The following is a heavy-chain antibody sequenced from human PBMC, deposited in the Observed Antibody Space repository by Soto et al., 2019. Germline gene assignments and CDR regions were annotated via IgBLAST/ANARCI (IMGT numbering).Heavy chain of an antibody. J-gene: IGHJ4*02. CDR3: VRRRDYDFWSGYYEFDY. CDR1: GGSISSSSYY. Sequence: SETLSLTCTVSGGSISSSSYYWGWIRQPPGKGLEWIGSIYYSGSTYYNPSLKSRVTISVDTSKIQFSLKLSSVTAADTAVYYCVRRRDYDFWSGYYEFDYWGQGTLVTVSS. D-gene: IGHD3-3*01. V-gene: IGHV4-39*01. CDR2: IYYSGST.